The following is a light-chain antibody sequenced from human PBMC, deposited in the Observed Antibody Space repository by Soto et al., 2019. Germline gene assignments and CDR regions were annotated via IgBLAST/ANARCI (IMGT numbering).Light chain of an antibody. V-gene: IGKV3-20*01. CDR1: QSVDTTF. CDR3: QQYMSSVT. J-gene: IGKJ1*01. CDR2: GAS. Sequence: EIVLTQSPGSLSLSPGQRATLSCRASQSVDTTFFAWYQKKPGQAPRLLIQGASKRATGISDRFSGSGSGTDFTLIISRLEPEDFAVYYCQQYMSSVTFGQGTKVEIK.